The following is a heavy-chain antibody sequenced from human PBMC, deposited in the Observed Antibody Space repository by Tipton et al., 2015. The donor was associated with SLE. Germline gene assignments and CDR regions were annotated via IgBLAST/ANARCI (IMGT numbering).Heavy chain of an antibody. V-gene: IGHV3-23*01. CDR1: GFTFGNYA. CDR2: ISGSGNNT. D-gene: IGHD6-13*01. J-gene: IGHJ4*02. Sequence: SLRLSCTASGFTFGNYAMSWVRQAPGKGLEWVSAISGSGNNTFYADSVQGRFTTTRDNSKNSLHLQMNSLRAEDTAVYYCAKGRSSSWFFDYWGQGTLVTVSS. CDR3: AKGRSSSWFFDY.